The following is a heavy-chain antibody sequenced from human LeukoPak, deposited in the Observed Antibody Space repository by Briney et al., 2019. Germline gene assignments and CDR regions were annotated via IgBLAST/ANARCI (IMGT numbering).Heavy chain of an antibody. J-gene: IGHJ6*02. CDR2: IYYSGST. V-gene: IGHV4-59*01. CDR3: ARDLLQRGGYYNYYYGMDV. Sequence: SETLSLTCTVSCGSISTYYWSWIRQTPGRGLEWIGYIYYSGSTNYNPSLKTRITISVDTSKNQFSLKVSSVTAADTAVYYCARDLLQRGGYYNYYYGMDVWGQGTTVTVSS. CDR1: CGSISTYY. D-gene: IGHD3-16*01.